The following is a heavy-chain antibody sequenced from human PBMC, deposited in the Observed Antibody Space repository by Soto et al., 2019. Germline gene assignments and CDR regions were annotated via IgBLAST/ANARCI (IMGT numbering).Heavy chain of an antibody. Sequence: QVQLVQSGAEVKKPGSSVKVSCKASGGTFSSYSINWVRQALGQGLEWMGEIIPIFGTANYAQKFQGRVTITADESTSTVYMELSSLRSEDTAVYYCARDGGRHSGGIDYWGQGTLVTVSS. D-gene: IGHD1-26*01. J-gene: IGHJ4*02. V-gene: IGHV1-69*01. CDR1: GGTFSSYS. CDR2: IIPIFGTA. CDR3: ARDGGRHSGGIDY.